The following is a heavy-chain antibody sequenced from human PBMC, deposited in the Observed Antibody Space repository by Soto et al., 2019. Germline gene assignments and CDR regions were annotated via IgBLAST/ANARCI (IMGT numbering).Heavy chain of an antibody. CDR2: ISGDTHNA. Sequence: QVQLVQSGAEVKKPGASVKVSCKASGYTFENYAISWYRQAPGQGLEWMGWISGDTHNAIYAQKFQGRVSLTRDRSTTTAYMELTSLTYDDTAVYYCARDRLTDHWGQGTLVTVSA. CDR1: GYTFENYA. CDR3: ARDRLTDH. J-gene: IGHJ5*02. V-gene: IGHV1-18*01.